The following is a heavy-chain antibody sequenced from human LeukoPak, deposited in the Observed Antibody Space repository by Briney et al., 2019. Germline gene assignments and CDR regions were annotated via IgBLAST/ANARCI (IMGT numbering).Heavy chain of an antibody. CDR2: ISSSSSYI. CDR1: GFTFSSYS. D-gene: IGHD3-3*01. CDR3: ARDQAHYDFWSGYLVDY. V-gene: IGHV3-21*01. J-gene: IGHJ4*02. Sequence: PGGSLRLSCAASGFTFSSYSMNWVRQAPGKGLEWVSSISSSSSYIYYADSVKGRFTISRDNAKNSLYLQMNSLRAEDTAVYYCARDQAHYDFWSGYLVDYWGQGTLVTVSS.